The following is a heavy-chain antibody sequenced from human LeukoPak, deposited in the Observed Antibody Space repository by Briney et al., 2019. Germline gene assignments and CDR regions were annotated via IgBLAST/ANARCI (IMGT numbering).Heavy chain of an antibody. Sequence: GGSLRLSCAASGFRFSNSWMSWVRQAPGKGLEWVANIKDDGSETRYVDSVKGRFTMSRDNAKNSLYLQMNSPRAEDTSVYYCARDEYNWNVDAFDIWGQGTVVTVSS. CDR1: GFRFSNSW. V-gene: IGHV3-7*01. J-gene: IGHJ3*02. D-gene: IGHD1-20*01. CDR2: IKDDGSET. CDR3: ARDEYNWNVDAFDI.